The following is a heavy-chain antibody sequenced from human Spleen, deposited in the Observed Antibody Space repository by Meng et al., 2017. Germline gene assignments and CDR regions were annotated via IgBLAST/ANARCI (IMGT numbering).Heavy chain of an antibody. J-gene: IGHJ4*02. CDR1: GYTFAAYW. Sequence: QVQLVQSWPEVKKPGASGKGSCKASGYTFAAYWIQWVRQAPGQGLEWMGRIDPKSDNTHYAQKFQGRVTMTRNTSISTAYMELSGLRSDDTAVYYCARDEDISAAGYLLGDFWGQGTLVTVSS. D-gene: IGHD6-13*01. CDR2: IDPKSDNT. CDR3: ARDEDISAAGYLLGDF. V-gene: IGHV1-2*06.